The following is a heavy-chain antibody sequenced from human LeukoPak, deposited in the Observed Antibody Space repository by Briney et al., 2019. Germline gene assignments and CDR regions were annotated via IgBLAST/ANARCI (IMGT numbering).Heavy chain of an antibody. D-gene: IGHD6-19*01. V-gene: IGHV4-59*08. CDR1: GDSISSYY. CDR2: IYYSGST. J-gene: IGHJ4*02. Sequence: PSETLSLTCTVSGDSISSYYWSWIRQPPGKGLEWIGYIYYSGSTNYNPSLKSRVTISVDTSKNQFSLKLSSVTAADTAVYYCARTPNAYSSGWYLGGFDYWGQGTLVTVSS. CDR3: ARTPNAYSSGWYLGGFDY.